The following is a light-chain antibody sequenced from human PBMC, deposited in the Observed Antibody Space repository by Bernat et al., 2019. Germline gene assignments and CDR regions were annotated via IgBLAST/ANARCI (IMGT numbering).Light chain of an antibody. CDR3: AAWDDSLTGRV. CDR1: SSNIGSNY. Sequence: QSVVTQPPSASGTPGQRVTISCSASSSNIGSNYVYWYQQVPGTAPKLLIYSNNQRPSGVPDRFSGSKSGTSASLAISGLRSEDEADYYCAAWDDSLTGRVFGGGTKLTVL. CDR2: SNN. J-gene: IGLJ3*02. V-gene: IGLV1-47*02.